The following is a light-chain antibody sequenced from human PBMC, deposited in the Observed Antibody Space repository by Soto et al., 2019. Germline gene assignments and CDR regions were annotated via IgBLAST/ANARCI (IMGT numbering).Light chain of an antibody. Sequence: IQLTQSPSSLSASVGDRVTITCRASQGISSYLAWYQLKPGKAPKVLIYVASTLQSGVPPRFSGSGSGTDFTLTISSLQPEDSATYYGQQLNTFPLTFGGGTKVEI. V-gene: IGKV1-9*01. CDR3: QQLNTFPLT. CDR1: QGISSY. CDR2: VAS. J-gene: IGKJ4*01.